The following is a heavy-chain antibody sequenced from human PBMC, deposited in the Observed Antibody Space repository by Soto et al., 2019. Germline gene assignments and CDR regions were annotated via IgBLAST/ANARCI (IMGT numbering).Heavy chain of an antibody. V-gene: IGHV3-23*01. CDR2: ISGSGGST. Sequence: GALSLSCAASGFTFSSYAMSWVRQAPGKGLEWVSAISGSGGSTYYADSVKGRFTISRDNSKNTLYLQMNSLRAEDTAVYYCAKGRSGYEADYWGQGTLVTVSS. J-gene: IGHJ4*02. CDR1: GFTFSSYA. CDR3: AKGRSGYEADY. D-gene: IGHD5-12*01.